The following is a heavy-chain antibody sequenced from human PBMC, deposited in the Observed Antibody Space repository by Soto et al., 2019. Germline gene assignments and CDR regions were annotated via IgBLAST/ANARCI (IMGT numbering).Heavy chain of an antibody. V-gene: IGHV3-21*01. D-gene: IGHD3-10*01. J-gene: IGHJ6*02. CDR2: ISSSSSYI. CDR1: GFTFSSYS. Sequence: EVQLVESGGGLVKPGGSLRLSCAASGFTFSSYSMNWVRQAPGKGLEWVSSISSSSSYIYYADSVKGRFTISRDNAKNSLNLQMTRLRAKDTAVYYCARAMYCYGLGSYYGALISRMGYWGQGTTVTVSS. CDR3: ARAMYCYGLGSYYGALISRMGY.